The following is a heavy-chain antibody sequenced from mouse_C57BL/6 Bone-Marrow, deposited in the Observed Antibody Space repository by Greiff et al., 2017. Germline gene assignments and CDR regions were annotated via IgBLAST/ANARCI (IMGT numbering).Heavy chain of an antibody. J-gene: IGHJ3*01. D-gene: IGHD2-2*01. CDR3: ARGGGYPFAY. CDR2: ISSGGSYT. Sequence: DVKLVESGGDLVKPGGSLKLSCAASGFTFSSYGMSWVRQTPAKRLEWVATISSGGSYTYYPDSVKGRYTISRDNAKNTLYLQMSSLKSEDTAMYYCARGGGYPFAYWGQGTLVTVSA. CDR1: GFTFSSYG. V-gene: IGHV5-6*02.